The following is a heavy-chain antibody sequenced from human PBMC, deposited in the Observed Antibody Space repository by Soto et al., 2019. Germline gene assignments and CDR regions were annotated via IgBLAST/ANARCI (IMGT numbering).Heavy chain of an antibody. D-gene: IGHD5-18*01. CDR3: ARENSYPYFDY. Sequence: GGSLRLSCSASGFTVSSNYMSWVRQAPGKGLQWVSVIYSSGSTYYADSVKGRFTISRDNSKNTLYLQMNSLRVEDTAVYYCARENSYPYFDYWGQGTQVTVSS. J-gene: IGHJ4*02. CDR1: GFTVSSNY. CDR2: IYSSGST. V-gene: IGHV3-53*01.